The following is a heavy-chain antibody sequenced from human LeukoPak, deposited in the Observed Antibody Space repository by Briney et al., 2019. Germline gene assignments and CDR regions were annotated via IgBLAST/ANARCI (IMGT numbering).Heavy chain of an antibody. J-gene: IGHJ4*02. CDR2: INGGGSST. D-gene: IGHD3-22*01. CDR3: ARQLGYCDSGACYFDY. V-gene: IGHV3-23*01. CDR1: GFTFKSYL. Sequence: GGSLRLSCAASGFTFKSYLMTWVRQAPVKGLEWVSSINGGGSSTSYADSVKGRFTISRDNSKTTLFLQMNSLRAEDTAVYYCARQLGYCDSGACYFDYWGQGTLVTVSS.